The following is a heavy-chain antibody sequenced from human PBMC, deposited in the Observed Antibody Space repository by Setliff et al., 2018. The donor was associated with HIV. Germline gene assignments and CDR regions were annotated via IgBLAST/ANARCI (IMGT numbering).Heavy chain of an antibody. J-gene: IGHJ4*02. V-gene: IGHV4-61*10. D-gene: IGHD3-10*01. CDR2: IYYSGST. Sequence: PSETLSLTCTVSGGSISSASYCWSSIRQPAGKGLEWIGYIYYSGSTNYNPSLKSRVTISLDTSKNQFSLKLSSVTAADTAIYYCSRALGPYYSGSGSPTTFDYWGQGTLVTVSS. CDR1: GGSISSASYC. CDR3: SRALGPYYSGSGSPTTFDY.